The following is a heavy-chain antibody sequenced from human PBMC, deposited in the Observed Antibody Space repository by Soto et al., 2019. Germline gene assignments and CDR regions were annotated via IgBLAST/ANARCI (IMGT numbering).Heavy chain of an antibody. CDR3: AGGTVLVATEPGDY. CDR2: MNPNSGNT. J-gene: IGHJ4*02. D-gene: IGHD5-12*01. V-gene: IGHV1-8*01. CDR1: GYTFTSYD. Sequence: QVQLVQSGAEVKKPGASVKVSCKASGYTFTSYDINWVRQATGQGLEWMGWMNPNSGNTGYAQKFQGRVTMTRNTSISTAYMELSSLRSEDTAVYYCAGGTVLVATEPGDYWGQGTLVTVSS.